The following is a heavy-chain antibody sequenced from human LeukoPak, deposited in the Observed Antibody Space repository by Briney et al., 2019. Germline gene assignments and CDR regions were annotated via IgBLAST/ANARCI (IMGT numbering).Heavy chain of an antibody. CDR1: GYTFTSYA. Sequence: GASVKVSCKASGYTFTSYAMHWVRQAPGQRLEWMGWINAGNGNTKYSQKFQGRVTFSRDTSATTADMEVSRLNFEDSAVYYCARLSSTSIWLLDYWGLGTLVTVSS. CDR2: INAGNGNT. J-gene: IGHJ4*02. V-gene: IGHV1-3*01. D-gene: IGHD3-16*02. CDR3: ARLSSTSIWLLDY.